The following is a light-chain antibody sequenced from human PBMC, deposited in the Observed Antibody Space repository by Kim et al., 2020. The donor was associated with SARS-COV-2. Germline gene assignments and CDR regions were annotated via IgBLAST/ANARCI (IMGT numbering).Light chain of an antibody. J-gene: IGLJ3*02. CDR2: DVS. V-gene: IGLV2-14*03. CDR3: SSFTTSATWV. Sequence: QSALTQPASVSGSPGQSITISCTGTSSDVGGYNYVSWYQQHPGKAPKAVIYDVSLRPSGVSNRFSGSKSGDTASLTISGLQAEDEAHYYCSSFTTSATWVFGGGTKVTVL. CDR1: SSDVGGYNY.